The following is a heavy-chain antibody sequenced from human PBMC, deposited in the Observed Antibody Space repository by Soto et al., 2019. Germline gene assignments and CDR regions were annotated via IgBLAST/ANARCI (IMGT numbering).Heavy chain of an antibody. Sequence: QVQLVQSGAEVKNPGASVKVSCKASGYRFTSYGIGWVRQAPGQGLEWMGWINAYNGNTNYAQNLQGRATLTTDTSTSPAYMELRSLRPNDTAVYYCAMVDVYVTPSPQDVWGQGTTVTVSS. CDR1: GYRFTSYG. CDR2: INAYNGNT. D-gene: IGHD3-16*01. CDR3: AMVDVYVTPSPQDV. V-gene: IGHV1-18*01. J-gene: IGHJ6*02.